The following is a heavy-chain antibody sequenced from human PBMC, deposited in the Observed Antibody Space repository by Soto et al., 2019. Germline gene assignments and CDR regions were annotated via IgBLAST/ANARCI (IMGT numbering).Heavy chain of an antibody. J-gene: IGHJ5*02. CDR3: ARPRVTTGENWFDL. Sequence: QVPLVQSGAEVKKSGASVKVSCKASGYTFTIYAIHWVRQAPGQGLEWMGWINAGNGNTESSQKFQGRLTITSDTSANTAYMELSSLRSEDTAVYYCARPRVTTGENWFDLWGQGTLVTVSS. D-gene: IGHD4-4*01. V-gene: IGHV1-3*01. CDR1: GYTFTIYA. CDR2: INAGNGNT.